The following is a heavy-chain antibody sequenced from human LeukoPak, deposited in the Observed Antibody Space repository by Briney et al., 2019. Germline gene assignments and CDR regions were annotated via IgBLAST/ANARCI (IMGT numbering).Heavy chain of an antibody. V-gene: IGHV1-18*01. CDR1: GYTFTSYG. CDR2: ISAYNGNT. J-gene: IGHJ4*02. Sequence: ASVKVSCKASGYTFTSYGISWVRQAPGQGLEWMGWISAYNGNTNYAQKLQGRVTMTTDTSTSTAYMELRSLRSDDTAVYYCARTTYYYDSSGYWPIDYWGQGTLVTVSS. CDR3: ARTTYYYDSSGYWPIDY. D-gene: IGHD3-22*01.